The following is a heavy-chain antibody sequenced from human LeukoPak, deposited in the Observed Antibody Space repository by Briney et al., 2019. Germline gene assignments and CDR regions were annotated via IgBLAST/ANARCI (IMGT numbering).Heavy chain of an antibody. CDR2: FIPFFGRA. Sequence: ASVKVSCKASGGTFSSYAISWVRQAPGQGLEWMGGFIPFFGRANYAQKFQGRVTITTDESTSKAYKELSSLRYEDTAVYYCAREGVRLTAVAAPWYFDYWGQGTLVTVSS. D-gene: IGHD6-19*01. CDR3: AREGVRLTAVAAPWYFDY. V-gene: IGHV1-69*05. CDR1: GGTFSSYA. J-gene: IGHJ4*02.